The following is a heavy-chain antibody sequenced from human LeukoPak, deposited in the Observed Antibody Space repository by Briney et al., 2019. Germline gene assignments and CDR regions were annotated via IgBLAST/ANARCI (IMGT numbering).Heavy chain of an antibody. CDR2: IVVGSGNT. D-gene: IGHD5-12*01. CDR1: GFTFTSSA. CDR3: AAAVRDRGYSGYVVYYYYGMDV. J-gene: IGHJ6*02. V-gene: IGHV1-58*02. Sequence: GASVKVSCKASGFTFTSSAMQWVRRARGQRLEWIGWIVVGSGNTNYAQKFQERVTITRDMSTSTAYMELSSLRSEDTAVYYCAAAVRDRGYSGYVVYYYYGMDVWGQGTTVTVSS.